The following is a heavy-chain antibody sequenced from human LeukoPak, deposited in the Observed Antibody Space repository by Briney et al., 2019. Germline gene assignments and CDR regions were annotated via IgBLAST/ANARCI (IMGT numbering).Heavy chain of an antibody. V-gene: IGHV1-18*01. CDR1: GYTFTSYG. Sequence: GSVEVSCKASGYTFTSYGISWVRQAPGQGLGWMGWISAYNGNTNYAQKLQGRVTMTTDTSTSTAYMELRSLRSDDTAVYYCARESGWYSAFDYWGQGTLVTVSS. D-gene: IGHD6-19*01. J-gene: IGHJ4*02. CDR3: ARESGWYSAFDY. CDR2: ISAYNGNT.